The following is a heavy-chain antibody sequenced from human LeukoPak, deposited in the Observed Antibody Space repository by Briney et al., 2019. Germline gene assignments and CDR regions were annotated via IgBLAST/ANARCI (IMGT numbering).Heavy chain of an antibody. D-gene: IGHD3-16*01. CDR3: AKSLGLWGSYYDS. Sequence: PGGSLRLSCAASGFTFSTYAMIWVRQAPGKGLEWVSAISGSGGSAYYADSVKGRFTISRNSSKNTLYLQMNSLRAEDTALYYCAKSLGLWGSYYDSWGQGTLVTVSS. CDR2: ISGSGGSA. V-gene: IGHV3-23*01. CDR1: GFTFSTYA. J-gene: IGHJ4*02.